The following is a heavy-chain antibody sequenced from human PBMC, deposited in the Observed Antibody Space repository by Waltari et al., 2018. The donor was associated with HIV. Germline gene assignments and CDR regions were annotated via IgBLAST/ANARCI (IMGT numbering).Heavy chain of an antibody. CDR1: GFTFSNAG. CDR3: TTAPDY. Sequence: EVQLVESGGGLVKPGGSLRLSCAASGFTFSNAGMTWVRQAPGRGLEWVGRIKSRADGGTTEHAAPVKDRFTISRDDSKSTLCLQMNSLKTEDTAVYYCTTAPDYWGQGTLVTVSS. CDR2: IKSRADGGTT. J-gene: IGHJ4*02. V-gene: IGHV3-15*01.